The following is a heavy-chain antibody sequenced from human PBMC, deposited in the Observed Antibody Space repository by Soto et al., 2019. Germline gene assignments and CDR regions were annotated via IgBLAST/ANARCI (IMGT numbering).Heavy chain of an antibody. CDR2: ISYEGREK. J-gene: IGHJ4*02. V-gene: IGHV3-30*18. CDR3: VKDKGAAAGFDY. D-gene: IGHD6-13*01. Sequence: QVHLVESGGGVVQPGRSLRLSCAASGFTFSNNGMHWVRQAPGKGLEWMGVISYEGREKYYAGSVKGRFTISRDNSKNTLYLQMDTLRAEDKAIYYCVKDKGAAAGFDYWGQGILVTVSS. CDR1: GFTFSNNG.